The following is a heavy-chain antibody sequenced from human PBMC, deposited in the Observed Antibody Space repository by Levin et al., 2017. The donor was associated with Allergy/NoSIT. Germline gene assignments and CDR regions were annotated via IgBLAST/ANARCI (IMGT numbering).Heavy chain of an antibody. V-gene: IGHV3-7*01. CDR1: GFTFSSYW. J-gene: IGHJ4*02. Sequence: LSLTCAGSGFTFSSYWMTWVRQAPGKGLEWVANIKQDGSVENYVDSVKGRFTISRDNAKNSLFLQMNSLRAEDTAVYYCARDLYSGSYGEGFWGQGTLVTVSS. CDR3: ARDLYSGSYGEGF. CDR2: IKQDGSVE. D-gene: IGHD1-26*01.